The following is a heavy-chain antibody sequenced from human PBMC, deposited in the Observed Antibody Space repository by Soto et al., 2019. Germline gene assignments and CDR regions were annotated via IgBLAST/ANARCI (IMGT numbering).Heavy chain of an antibody. CDR3: ARGIAAGVDY. V-gene: IGHV4-39*01. CDR2: IYYSGST. D-gene: IGHD6-13*01. J-gene: IGHJ4*02. CDR1: GGSISSSSYY. Sequence: QLQLQESGPGLVKPSETLSLTCTVSGGSISSSSYYWGWIRQPPGKGLEWIGSIYYSGSTYYNPTLKSRVPISVDTSKNQFSLKLSSVTAADTAVYYCARGIAAGVDYWGQGTLVTVSS.